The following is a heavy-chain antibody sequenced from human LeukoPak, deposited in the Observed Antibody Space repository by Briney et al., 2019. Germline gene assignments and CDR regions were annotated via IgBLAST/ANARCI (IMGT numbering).Heavy chain of an antibody. J-gene: IGHJ4*02. CDR2: IYYSGGT. D-gene: IGHD3-10*01. CDR3: ARPVLWFGELDYFDY. Sequence: SETLSLTYTVSGGSISSSSYYWGWIRQPPGKGLEWIGYIYYSGGTYYNPSLKSRVTISVDTSKNQFSLKLSSVTAADTAVYYCARPVLWFGELDYFDYWGQGILVTISS. V-gene: IGHV4-39*01. CDR1: GGSISSSSYY.